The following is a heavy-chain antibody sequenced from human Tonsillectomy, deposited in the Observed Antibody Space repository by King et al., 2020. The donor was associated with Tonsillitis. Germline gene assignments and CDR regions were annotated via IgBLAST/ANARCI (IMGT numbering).Heavy chain of an antibody. CDR2: IYHSGST. D-gene: IGHD3-22*01. Sequence: QVQLQESGPGLVKPSQTLSLTCTVSGGSISTGGYYWSWIRQHPGKGLEWIGYIYHSGSTYYNPSLKSRVTMSVDTSKNQFSLRMSSVTAADTAVYYCATYYDSSGYYYSRYFQHWGQGTLVTVSS. J-gene: IGHJ1*01. V-gene: IGHV4-31*03. CDR3: ATYYDSSGYYYSRYFQH. CDR1: GGSISTGGYY.